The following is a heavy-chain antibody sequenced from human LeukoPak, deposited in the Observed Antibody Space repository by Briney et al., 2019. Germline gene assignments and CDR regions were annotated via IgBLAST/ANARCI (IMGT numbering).Heavy chain of an antibody. J-gene: IGHJ1*01. CDR1: GFTVSSYR. CDR3: TRGPQY. CDR2: IKQDGSEK. Sequence: GGSLRLSCAASGFTVSSYRMTWVRQAPGKGLEWVANIKQDGSEKYYVDSVKGRFTISRDNAKNSLYLQMNSLRVEDTAMYYCTRGPQYWGQGTLVTVSS. V-gene: IGHV3-7*01.